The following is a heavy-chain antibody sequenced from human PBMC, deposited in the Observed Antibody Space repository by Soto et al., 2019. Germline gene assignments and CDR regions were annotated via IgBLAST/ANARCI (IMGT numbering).Heavy chain of an antibody. CDR3: AKDGYDTAYAY. J-gene: IGHJ4*02. CDR2: ISGSGGTT. D-gene: IGHD5-12*01. CDR1: GFTFNSYA. V-gene: IGHV3-23*01. Sequence: PGGSLRLSCAASGFTFNSYAMSWVRQAPGKGLEWVSAISGSGGTTYYADSVQGRFTISRDNSKNTLYLQMNSLRAEDTAVYYCAKDGYDTAYAYWGQGTTVTVSS.